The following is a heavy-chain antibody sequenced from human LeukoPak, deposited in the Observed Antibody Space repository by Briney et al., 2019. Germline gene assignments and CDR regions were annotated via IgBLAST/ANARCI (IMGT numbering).Heavy chain of an antibody. CDR3: ARVSTAAAGRMEYFQH. D-gene: IGHD6-13*01. CDR1: GGTFSSYA. CDR2: IIPIFGTA. J-gene: IGHJ1*01. Sequence: SVKVSCKASGGTFSSYAISWVRQAPGQGLEWMGGIIPIFGTANYAQKFQGRVTITADESTSTAYMELSSLRSEDTAVYYCARVSTAAAGRMEYFQHWGQGTLVTVSS. V-gene: IGHV1-69*01.